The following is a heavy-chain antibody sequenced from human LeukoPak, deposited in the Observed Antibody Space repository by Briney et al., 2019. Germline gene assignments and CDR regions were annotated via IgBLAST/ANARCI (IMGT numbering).Heavy chain of an antibody. Sequence: PGGSLRLSCAASGFTFSSYAMHWVRQAPGKGLEWVAVISYDGSNKYYADSVKGRFTISRDNSKNTLYLQMNSLRAEDTAVYYCARERRRKMAGTGFDYWGQGTLVTVSS. CDR3: ARERRRKMAGTGFDY. CDR1: GFTFSSYA. CDR2: ISYDGSNK. V-gene: IGHV3-30-3*01. J-gene: IGHJ4*02. D-gene: IGHD6-19*01.